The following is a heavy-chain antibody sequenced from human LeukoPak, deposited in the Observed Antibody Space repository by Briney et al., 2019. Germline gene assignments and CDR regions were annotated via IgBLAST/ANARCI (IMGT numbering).Heavy chain of an antibody. J-gene: IGHJ2*01. V-gene: IGHV1-18*01. CDR2: ISAYNGNT. CDR3: ARGVGQQLDYWYFDL. Sequence: ASVKVSCKASGYTFTSYGISWVRQAPGQGLEWMGWISAYNGNTNYAQKLQGRVTMTTDTSTSTAYMELRSLRSDDTAVYYCARGVGQQLDYWYFDLWGRGTLVTVSS. D-gene: IGHD6-13*01. CDR1: GYTFTSYG.